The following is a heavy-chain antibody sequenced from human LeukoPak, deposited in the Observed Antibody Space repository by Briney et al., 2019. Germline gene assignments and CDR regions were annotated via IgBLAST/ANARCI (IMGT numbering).Heavy chain of an antibody. CDR3: ARDGSGYGSVDD. V-gene: IGHV3-23*01. CDR1: EFTSSSFA. J-gene: IGHJ4*02. CDR2: VSGSGGST. D-gene: IGHD3-22*01. Sequence: PGGSPRLSCAASEFTSSSFAMSWVRQAPGKGLEWVSRVSGSGGSTYYADSVKGRFSSSRDSSKNTLYLQMNDLRAEDTAVYYCARDGSGYGSVDDWVRGTLVTVSS.